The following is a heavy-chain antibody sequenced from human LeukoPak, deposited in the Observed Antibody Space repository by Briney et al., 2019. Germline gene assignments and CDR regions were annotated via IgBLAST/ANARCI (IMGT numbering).Heavy chain of an antibody. J-gene: IGHJ6*03. CDR3: ARHGLPGYSSSWAFTGDYYYMDV. D-gene: IGHD6-13*01. CDR1: GASISTFY. CDR2: IYYSGST. Sequence: PSETLSLTCTVSGASISTFYWSWIRQPPGKGLEWIGYIYYSGSTNYNPSLKSRVTISVDTSKNQFSLKLSSVTAADTALYYCARHGLPGYSSSWAFTGDYYYMDVWGKGTTVTVSS. V-gene: IGHV4-59*08.